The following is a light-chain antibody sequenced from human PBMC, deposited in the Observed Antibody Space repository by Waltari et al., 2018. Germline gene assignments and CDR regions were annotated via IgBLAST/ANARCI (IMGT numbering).Light chain of an antibody. J-gene: IGKJ4*01. CDR2: GAS. CDR1: QTINNNF. Sequence: CTARQTINNNFLVWYQQKPGQAPRLIIHGASSRATGFPDRFSGSGSGTDFTLTINSLKPEDSAVYYCQQYDGSVLTFGGGTKVEI. V-gene: IGKV3-20*01. CDR3: QQYDGSVLT.